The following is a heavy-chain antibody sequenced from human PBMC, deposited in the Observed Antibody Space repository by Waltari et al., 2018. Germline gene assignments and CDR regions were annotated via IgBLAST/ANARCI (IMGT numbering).Heavy chain of an antibody. CDR1: GFTFSSYA. V-gene: IGHV3-23*01. D-gene: IGHD3-3*01. Sequence: EVQLLESGGGLVQPGGSLRLSCAASGFTFSSYAMSWVRQAPGQGLEGVSAISGSGGSTYYADSVKGRFTISRDNSKNTLYLQMNSLRAEDTAVYYCAKGNRLRFLEWFGYWGQGTLVTVSS. J-gene: IGHJ4*02. CDR3: AKGNRLRFLEWFGY. CDR2: ISGSGGST.